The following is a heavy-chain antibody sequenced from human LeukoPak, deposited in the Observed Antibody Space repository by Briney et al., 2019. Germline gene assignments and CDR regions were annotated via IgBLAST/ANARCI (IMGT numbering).Heavy chain of an antibody. CDR2: IYYSGST. J-gene: IGHJ3*02. CDR1: GGSISSYY. Sequence: SETLSLTCTVSGGSISSYYWSWIRQPPGKGLEWIGYIYYSGSTNHNPSLKSRVAISVDTSKNQFSLKLSSVTAADTAVYYCAGAAAGLDAFDIWGQGTMVTVSS. D-gene: IGHD6-13*01. CDR3: AGAAAGLDAFDI. V-gene: IGHV4-59*01.